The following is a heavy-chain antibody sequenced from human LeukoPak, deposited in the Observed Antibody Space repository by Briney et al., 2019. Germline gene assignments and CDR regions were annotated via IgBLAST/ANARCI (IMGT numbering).Heavy chain of an antibody. J-gene: IGHJ4*02. V-gene: IGHV3-33*01. D-gene: IGHD3-22*01. CDR3: ARDPANFYDSSGYPDY. Sequence: GRSLRLSCAASGFTFSSYVMHWVRQAPGKGLEWVAVIWYDGSNKYYADSVKGRFTISRDNSKNTLYLQMNSLRAEDTAVYYCARDPANFYDSSGYPDYWGQGTLVTVSS. CDR2: IWYDGSNK. CDR1: GFTFSSYV.